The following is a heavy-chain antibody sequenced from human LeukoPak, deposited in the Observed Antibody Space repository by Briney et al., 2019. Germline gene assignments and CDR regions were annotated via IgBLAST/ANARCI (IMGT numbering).Heavy chain of an antibody. CDR2: INKDGSGK. D-gene: IGHD3-3*01. Sequence: TGGSLRLSCAASGFTFSNYCMSWVRQAPGKGREWVANINKDGSGKYYVDSVKGRFTSSRDNAKKSLYLQMNSLTAEDTAVYYCASATTAGFLERTSAFDIWGQGTMVTVSS. CDR3: ASATTAGFLERTSAFDI. CDR1: GFTFSNYC. V-gene: IGHV3-7*01. J-gene: IGHJ3*02.